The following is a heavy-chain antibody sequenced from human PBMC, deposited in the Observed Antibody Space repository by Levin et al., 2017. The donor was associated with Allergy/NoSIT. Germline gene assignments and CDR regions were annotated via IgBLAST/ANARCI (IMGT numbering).Heavy chain of an antibody. CDR2: IKNSGST. CDR3: ANWNHVDY. J-gene: IGHJ4*02. V-gene: IGHV3-23*01. CDR1: EFTFSSYA. D-gene: IGHD1-14*01. Sequence: GSLRLSCEVSEFTFSSYAMSWVRQAPGKGLEWVSCIKNSGSTYYADSVRGRFTISRDNSKNTVYLQMNSLRVEDSATYYCANWNHVDYWGQGILVTVSS.